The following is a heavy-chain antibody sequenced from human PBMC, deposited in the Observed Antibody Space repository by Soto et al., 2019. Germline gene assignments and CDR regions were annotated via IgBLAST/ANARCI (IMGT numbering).Heavy chain of an antibody. V-gene: IGHV1-2*02. D-gene: IGHD5-12*01. Sequence: GASVKVSCKASGYTFTGYYMLWVRQAPGQGHEWMGWINPNSSGTNYAHKFQSRVTMTRDTSISTAYMELSRLRSDDTAVYYCARDRRVATSRMDVWGQGTTVTVSS. J-gene: IGHJ6*02. CDR3: ARDRRVATSRMDV. CDR1: GYTFTGYY. CDR2: INPNSSGT.